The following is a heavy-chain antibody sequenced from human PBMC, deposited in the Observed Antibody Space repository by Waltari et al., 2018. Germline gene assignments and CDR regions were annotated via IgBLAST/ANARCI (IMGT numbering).Heavy chain of an antibody. Sequence: QVQLVQSGAEVKKPGPSVKVSCTASGYTFTSYDINWVRQATGQGIEWMVWMNPNSGNTGYAQKLQGRVTMTRNTSISTAYMELSSLRSEDTAVYYCARGRDLRYDFWSGSGRYYGMDVWGQGTTVTVSS. V-gene: IGHV1-8*01. CDR2: MNPNSGNT. D-gene: IGHD3-3*01. J-gene: IGHJ6*02. CDR1: GYTFTSYD. CDR3: ARGRDLRYDFWSGSGRYYGMDV.